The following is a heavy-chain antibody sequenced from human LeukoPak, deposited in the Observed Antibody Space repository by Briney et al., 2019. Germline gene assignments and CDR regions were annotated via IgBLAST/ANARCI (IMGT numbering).Heavy chain of an antibody. Sequence: ASVKVSCKASGYTFTSYDINWVRQATGQGLEWMGWMNPNSGNTGYAQKFQGRVTITRNTSISTAYMELSSLRSEDTAVYYCARGLYGGIYNWFDPWGQGTLVTVSS. CDR2: MNPNSGNT. J-gene: IGHJ5*02. CDR1: GYTFTSYD. V-gene: IGHV1-8*03. CDR3: ARGLYGGIYNWFDP. D-gene: IGHD2-15*01.